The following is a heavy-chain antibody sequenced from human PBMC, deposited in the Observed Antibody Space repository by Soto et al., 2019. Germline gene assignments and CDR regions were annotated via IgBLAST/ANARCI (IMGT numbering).Heavy chain of an antibody. Sequence: EVQLVESGGGLVQPGGSLRLSCTASGFTFSSYSMNWVRQAPGKGLEWVSYISSSSSTIYYAVSVKGQFTISRDNAKNSLYLEMNSLRDEDTAVYYCARDQGVGYYDSSGLDYWGQGTLVTVSS. CDR2: ISSSSSTI. CDR3: ARDQGVGYYDSSGLDY. D-gene: IGHD3-22*01. V-gene: IGHV3-48*02. CDR1: GFTFSSYS. J-gene: IGHJ4*02.